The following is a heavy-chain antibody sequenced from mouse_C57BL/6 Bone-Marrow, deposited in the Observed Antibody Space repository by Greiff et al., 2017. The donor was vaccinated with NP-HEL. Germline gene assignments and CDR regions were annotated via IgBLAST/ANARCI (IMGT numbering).Heavy chain of an antibody. CDR2: IGPGSGST. V-gene: IGHV1-77*01. CDR3: ARPIYYDYDAWYFDV. D-gene: IGHD2-4*01. Sequence: QVQLQQSGAELVKPGASVKISCKASGYTFTDYYINWVKQRPGQGLEWIGKIGPGSGSTYYNEKFKGKATLTADKSSSTAYMQLSSLTSEDSAVYCCARPIYYDYDAWYFDVWGTGTTVTVSS. CDR1: GYTFTDYY. J-gene: IGHJ1*03.